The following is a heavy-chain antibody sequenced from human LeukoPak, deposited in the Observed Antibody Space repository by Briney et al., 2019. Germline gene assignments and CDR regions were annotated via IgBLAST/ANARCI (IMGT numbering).Heavy chain of an antibody. D-gene: IGHD4-23*01. CDR1: GFTFADFG. CDR3: GRGDGGDY. CDR2: IHWKTNAV. Sequence: GGSLRLSCVASGFTFADFGMSWVRQAPGKGLEWVSGIHWKTNAVGYAESVRGRFTISRDNAKNSLYLEMNSLRAEDTAFYFCGRGDGGDYWGQGTLVTVSS. J-gene: IGHJ4*02. V-gene: IGHV3-20*04.